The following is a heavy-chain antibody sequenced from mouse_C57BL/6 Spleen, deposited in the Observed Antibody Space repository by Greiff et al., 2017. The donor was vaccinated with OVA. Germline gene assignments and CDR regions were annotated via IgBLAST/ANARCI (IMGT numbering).Heavy chain of an antibody. J-gene: IGHJ4*01. CDR2: IYPRDGST. V-gene: IGHV1-85*01. CDR1: GYTFTSYD. D-gene: IGHD2-4*01. Sequence: QVQLKQSGPELVKPGASVKLSCKASGYTFTSYDINWVKQRPGQGLEWIGWIYPRDGSTKYNEKFKGKAKLTVDTSSSTAYMELHSLTSEDSAVYFCARSLYDYDPSMDYWGQGTSVTVSS. CDR3: ARSLYDYDPSMDY.